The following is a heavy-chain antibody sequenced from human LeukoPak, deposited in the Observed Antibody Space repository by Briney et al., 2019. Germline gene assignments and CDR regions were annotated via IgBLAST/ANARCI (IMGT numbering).Heavy chain of an antibody. Sequence: SETLSLTCTVSGGSISSYYWSWIRQPPGKGLEWIGYIYYSGSTNYNPSLKSRVTISVDTSKNQFSLKLSSVTAADTAVYYCARDYYDSSGYTDAFDIWGQGTMVTVSS. D-gene: IGHD3-22*01. J-gene: IGHJ3*02. CDR3: ARDYYDSSGYTDAFDI. CDR2: IYYSGST. V-gene: IGHV4-59*01. CDR1: GGSISSYY.